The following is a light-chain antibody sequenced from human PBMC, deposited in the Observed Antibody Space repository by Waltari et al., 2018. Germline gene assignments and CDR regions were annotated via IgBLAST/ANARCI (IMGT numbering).Light chain of an antibody. CDR2: AVS. Sequence: QSALTQPASVPGSPGQSITIPRSGTDSDVGAYDFVPWYQQHPGKSPHLIIYAVSNRPSGISNRFSASKSGNTASLTISGLQAEDEADYYCSSYTTSSAPGVFGTGTRVTVL. CDR3: SSYTTSSAPGV. V-gene: IGLV2-14*01. J-gene: IGLJ1*01. CDR1: DSDVGAYDF.